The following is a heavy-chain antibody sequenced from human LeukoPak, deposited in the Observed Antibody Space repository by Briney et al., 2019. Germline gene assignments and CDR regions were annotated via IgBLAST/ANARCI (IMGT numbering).Heavy chain of an antibody. V-gene: IGHV4-59*01. Sequence: SETLSLTCTVSGGSISSYYRSWIRQPPGKGLEWIGYIYYSGSTNYNPSLKSRVTISVDTSKNQFSLKLSSVTAADTAVYYCAGALIAAAGTVPLYWGQGTLVTVSS. CDR2: IYYSGST. CDR3: AGALIAAAGTVPLY. J-gene: IGHJ4*02. CDR1: GGSISSYY. D-gene: IGHD6-13*01.